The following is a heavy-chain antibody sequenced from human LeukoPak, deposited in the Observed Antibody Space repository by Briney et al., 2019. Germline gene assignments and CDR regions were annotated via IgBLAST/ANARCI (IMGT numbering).Heavy chain of an antibody. CDR1: GFTFSAYS. CDR2: ISSSSSYI. CDR3: ARQSGWYLNDGAFDI. Sequence: PGGSLRLSCAASGFTFSAYSMNWVRQAPGKGLEWVSFISSSSSYIYYADSMKGRFTISRDNAKNSLYLQMNSLRAEDTAVYYCARQSGWYLNDGAFDIWGQGTMVTVSS. J-gene: IGHJ3*02. D-gene: IGHD6-19*01. V-gene: IGHV3-21*06.